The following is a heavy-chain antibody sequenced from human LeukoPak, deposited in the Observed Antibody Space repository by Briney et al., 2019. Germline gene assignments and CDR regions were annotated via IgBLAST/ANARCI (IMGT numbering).Heavy chain of an antibody. D-gene: IGHD2-15*01. V-gene: IGHV3-15*01. CDR2: IKSKTDGGTT. CDR3: TTAWGYCSGGSCCCAFDI. CDR1: GFTFSNAW. J-gene: IGHJ3*02. Sequence: PGGSLRLSCAASGFTFSNAWMSWVRQAPEKGPEWVGRIKSKTDGGTTDYAAPVKGRFTISRDDSKNTLYLQMNSLKTEDTAVYYCTTAWGYCSGGSCCCAFDIWGQGTMVTVSS.